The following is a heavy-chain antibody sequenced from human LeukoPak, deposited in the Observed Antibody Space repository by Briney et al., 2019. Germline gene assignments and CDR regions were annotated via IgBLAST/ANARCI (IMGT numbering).Heavy chain of an antibody. CDR2: ISWNSGSI. J-gene: IGHJ4*02. CDR1: GFTFDDYA. Sequence: QSGGSLRLSCAASGFTFDDYAMHWVRQAPGKGLEWVSGISWNSGSIGYADSVKGRFTISRDNAKNSLYLQMNSLRAEDTALYYCVKDMSSGSYQFVAFDYWGQGTLVTVSS. D-gene: IGHD1-26*01. V-gene: IGHV3-9*01. CDR3: VKDMSSGSYQFVAFDY.